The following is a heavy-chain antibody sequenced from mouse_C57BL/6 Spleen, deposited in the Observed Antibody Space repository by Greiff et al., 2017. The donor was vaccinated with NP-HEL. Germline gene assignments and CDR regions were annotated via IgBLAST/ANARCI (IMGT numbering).Heavy chain of an antibody. J-gene: IGHJ2*01. V-gene: IGHV1-55*01. Sequence: QVHVKQPGAELVKPGASVKMSCKASGYTFTSYWITWVKQRPGQGLEWIGDIYPGSGSTNYNEKFKSKATLTVDTSSSTAYMQLSSLTSEDSAVYYCARCDGYYFYFDYWGQGTTLTVSS. CDR2: IYPGSGST. CDR3: ARCDGYYFYFDY. D-gene: IGHD2-3*01. CDR1: GYTFTSYW.